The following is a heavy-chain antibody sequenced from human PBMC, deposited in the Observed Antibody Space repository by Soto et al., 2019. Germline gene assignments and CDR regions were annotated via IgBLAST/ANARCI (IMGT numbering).Heavy chain of an antibody. CDR1: GFTFSEYA. D-gene: IGHD2-2*01. J-gene: IGHJ5*02. CDR2: ISGTGVPT. V-gene: IGHV3-23*04. CDR3: AKSFCSSSSCFFLWVDP. Sequence: EVQLVESGGGLVQPGGSLRLSCAASGFTFSEYAMSWVRQAPGKGLEWLSLISGTGVPTLYAWSVKGRFSVSRDNTKNTLFLEMNDLRVDEAATYDCAKSFCSSSSCFFLWVDPWGQGTLVTVSS.